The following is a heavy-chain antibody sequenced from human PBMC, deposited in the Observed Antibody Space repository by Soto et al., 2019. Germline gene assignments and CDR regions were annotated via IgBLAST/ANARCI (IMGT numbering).Heavy chain of an antibody. J-gene: IGHJ3*02. Sequence: GSLRLSCAASGFTFSSYAMHWVRQAPGKGLEWVAVISYDGSNKYYADSVKGRFTISRDNSKNTLYLQMNSLRAEDTAVYYCASEIYDYVWGSPNDAFDIWGQGTMVTVSS. CDR3: ASEIYDYVWGSPNDAFDI. CDR1: GFTFSSYA. CDR2: ISYDGSNK. V-gene: IGHV3-30-3*01. D-gene: IGHD3-16*01.